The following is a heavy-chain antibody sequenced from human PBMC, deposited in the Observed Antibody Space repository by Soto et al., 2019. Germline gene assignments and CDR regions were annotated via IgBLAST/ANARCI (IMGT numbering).Heavy chain of an antibody. V-gene: IGHV3-48*03. J-gene: IGHJ4*02. CDR1: GFTFSSYE. D-gene: IGHD2-21*01. CDR3: ARAELNCCGDCFRY. CDR2: IGTGGSSI. Sequence: EVQLVESGGGLVQPGGSLRLSCVVSGFTFSSYEMNWVRQAPGMGLEWVSYIGTGGSSIYYADSVRGRITVSRDDAKNSLYLEMHSLRAEDTAVYYCARAELNCCGDCFRYWGQGTLVTVSS.